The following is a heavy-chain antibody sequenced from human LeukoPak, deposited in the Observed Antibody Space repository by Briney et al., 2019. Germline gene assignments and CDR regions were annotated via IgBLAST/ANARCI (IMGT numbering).Heavy chain of an antibody. Sequence: ASVKVSCKASGYTFTGYYMHWARQAPGQGLEWMGWINPNSGGTNYAQKFQGRVTMTRDTSISTAYMELSRLRSDDTAVYYCAREVAARLDAFDIWGQGTMVTVSS. CDR3: AREVAARLDAFDI. CDR2: INPNSGGT. D-gene: IGHD6-6*01. J-gene: IGHJ3*02. CDR1: GYTFTGYY. V-gene: IGHV1-2*02.